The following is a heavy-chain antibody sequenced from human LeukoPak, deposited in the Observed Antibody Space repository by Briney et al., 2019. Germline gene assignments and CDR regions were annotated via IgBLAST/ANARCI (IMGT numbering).Heavy chain of an antibody. CDR2: ISSSGSTI. J-gene: IGHJ3*02. D-gene: IGHD3-16*02. Sequence: GGSLRLSCAASGFTFSSYEMNWVRQAPGKGLEWVSYISSSGSTIYYADSVKGRFTISRDNAKNSQYLQMNSLRAEDTAVYYCARVPAGVIGMKDAFDIWGQGTMVTVSS. CDR3: ARVPAGVIGMKDAFDI. V-gene: IGHV3-48*03. CDR1: GFTFSSYE.